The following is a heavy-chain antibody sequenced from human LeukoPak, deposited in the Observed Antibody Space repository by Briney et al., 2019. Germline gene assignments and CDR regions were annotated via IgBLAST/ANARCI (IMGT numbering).Heavy chain of an antibody. J-gene: IGHJ4*02. CDR1: GFTFSSYE. CDR2: ISSSGSTI. D-gene: IGHD3-10*01. V-gene: IGHV3-48*03. Sequence: GGSLRLSCVVSGFTFSSYEMNWVRQAPGKGLEWVSYISSSGSTIYYADSVKGRFAISRDNAKSSLYLQMNSLRAEDTAVYYCTRDSPGWFAYWGQGTLVTVSS. CDR3: TRDSPGWFAY.